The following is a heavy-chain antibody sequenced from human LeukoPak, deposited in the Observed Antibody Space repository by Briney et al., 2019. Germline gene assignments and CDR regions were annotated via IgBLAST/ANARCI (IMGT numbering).Heavy chain of an antibody. CDR1: GFTFSSHG. D-gene: IGHD1-7*01. CDR3: ARDAAYNWNYVDY. Sequence: GGSLRLSCAASGFTFSSHGMSWVRQAPGKGLEWVSTISGSGDYTYYADSVKGRFTISRDNSKNTLYLQMDSLRVEDTAVYYCARDAAYNWNYVDYWGQGTLVTVSS. J-gene: IGHJ4*02. V-gene: IGHV3-23*01. CDR2: ISGSGDYT.